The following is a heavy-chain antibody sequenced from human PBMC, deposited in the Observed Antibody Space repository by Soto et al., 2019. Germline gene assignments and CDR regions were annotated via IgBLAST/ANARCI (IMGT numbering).Heavy chain of an antibody. CDR1: GYTFTSYG. D-gene: IGHD2-15*01. J-gene: IGHJ6*03. Sequence: ASVKVSCKASGYTFTSYGISWVRQAPGQGLEWMGWISAYNGNTNYAQKLQGRVTMTTDTSTSTAYMELRSLRSDDTAVYYCARSRYCSGGSCYSSYYMDVWGKGTTVTVS. V-gene: IGHV1-18*01. CDR2: ISAYNGNT. CDR3: ARSRYCSGGSCYSSYYMDV.